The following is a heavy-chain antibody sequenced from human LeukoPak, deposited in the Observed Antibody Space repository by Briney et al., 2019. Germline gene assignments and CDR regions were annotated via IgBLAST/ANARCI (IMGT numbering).Heavy chain of an antibody. CDR1: GGSISSYY. J-gene: IGHJ4*02. Sequence: SETLSLTCTVSGGSISSYYWSWIRQPPGKGVEWIGYIYYSGSTNYNPSLKGRVTISVDTSKNQFSLNLSSVTAADTAVYYCARHSYDILPSFDYWGQGTLVTVSS. CDR3: ARHSYDILPSFDY. CDR2: IYYSGST. D-gene: IGHD3-9*01. V-gene: IGHV4-59*08.